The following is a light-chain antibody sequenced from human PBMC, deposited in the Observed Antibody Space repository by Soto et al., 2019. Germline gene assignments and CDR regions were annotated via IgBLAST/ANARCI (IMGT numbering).Light chain of an antibody. Sequence: DIQLTQSPSFLSASVGDRVTITCRASQGISNYLAWYQQKPGKAPNLLIYATSPLQNGVPSRFSGSGSGTEFTLTISSLQPEDFAVYYCQQRGNWPSFGEGTKVEIK. V-gene: IGKV1-9*01. CDR1: QGISNY. CDR2: ATS. CDR3: QQRGNWPS. J-gene: IGKJ4*01.